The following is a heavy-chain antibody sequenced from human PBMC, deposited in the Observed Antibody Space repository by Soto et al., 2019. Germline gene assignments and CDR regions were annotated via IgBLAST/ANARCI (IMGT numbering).Heavy chain of an antibody. CDR2: IYPGDSDT. CDR3: ARNGRYYYGSGSYYNPFWFDY. V-gene: IGHV5-51*01. CDR1: GYSFTSYW. Sequence: GESLKISCKGSGYSFTSYWIGWVRQMPGKGLEWMGIIYPGDSDTRYSPSFQGQVTISADKSISTAYLQWSSLKASDTAMYYCARNGRYYYGSGSYYNPFWFDYWGQGTLVTVSS. D-gene: IGHD3-10*01. J-gene: IGHJ4*02.